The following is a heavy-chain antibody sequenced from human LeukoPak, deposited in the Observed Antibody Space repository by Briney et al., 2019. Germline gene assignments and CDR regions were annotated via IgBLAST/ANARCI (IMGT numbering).Heavy chain of an antibody. CDR3: AKAGYYYDSSGYYDY. V-gene: IGHV3-23*01. Sequence: PGGSLRLSCAASGFTFSSYGMSWVRQAPGKGLEWVSAISGSGGSTYYADSVKGRFTISRDNSKNTLYLQMNSLRAEDTAVYYCAKAGYYYDSSGYYDYWGQGILVTVSS. D-gene: IGHD3-22*01. CDR2: ISGSGGST. CDR1: GFTFSSYG. J-gene: IGHJ4*02.